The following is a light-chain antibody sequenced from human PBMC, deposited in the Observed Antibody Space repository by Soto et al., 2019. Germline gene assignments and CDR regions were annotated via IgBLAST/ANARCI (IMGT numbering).Light chain of an antibody. CDR2: GAS. V-gene: IGKV3-20*01. CDR3: QQYGTSPIT. CDR1: QRVSSSY. Sequence: EIGITQSRATLSVSPGERATLSCRASQRVSSSYLAWYQQKPGQAPRLLIYGASSRATGIPDRFSGSGSGTDFTLIISRLEPEDFAVFYCQQYGTSPITFGQGTRLEIK. J-gene: IGKJ5*01.